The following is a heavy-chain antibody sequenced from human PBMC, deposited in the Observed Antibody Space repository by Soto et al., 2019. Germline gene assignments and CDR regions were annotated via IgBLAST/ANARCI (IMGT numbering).Heavy chain of an antibody. CDR3: ARVFGVAGMVV. D-gene: IGHD3-3*01. J-gene: IGHJ6*04. CDR2: IYYSGST. V-gene: IGHV4-31*03. CDR1: GGSISSGGYY. Sequence: QVQLQESGPGLVKPSQTLSLTCTVSGGSISSGGYYWGWIRQHPGKRLEWIGYIYYSGSTYYNPSIKHRVTISVDTSKNQFDLEVSSLTVGETTVYYSARVFGVAGMVVWGKGTTVTVSS.